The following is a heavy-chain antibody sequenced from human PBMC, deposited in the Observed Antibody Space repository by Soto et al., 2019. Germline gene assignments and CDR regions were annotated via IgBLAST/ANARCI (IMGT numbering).Heavy chain of an antibody. Sequence: QVPLVESGGGVVQPGRSLSLSCAASGFTFSNYGMQWVRQAPGKGLERVAFVSYAGKVKYYVDSVKGRLTITRDNSKNTRFRQMNTQTAETAAVYYCEKEGSIGVSRWDDYWGRGTLVTVSS. CDR1: GFTFSNYG. V-gene: IGHV3-30*18. D-gene: IGHD3-3*01. J-gene: IGHJ4*02. CDR2: VSYAGKVK. CDR3: EKEGSIGVSRWDDY.